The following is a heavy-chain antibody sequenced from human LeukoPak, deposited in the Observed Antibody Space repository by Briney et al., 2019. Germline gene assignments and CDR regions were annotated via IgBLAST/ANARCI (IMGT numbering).Heavy chain of an antibody. J-gene: IGHJ5*02. CDR1: GYSFTSYW. D-gene: IGHD2-15*01. CDR3: ARLGGYCSGGSCYDIMYNSFDP. CDR2: IYPGDSDT. V-gene: IGHV5-51*01. Sequence: ASVKISCKGSGYSFTSYWIGWVRQMPGKGLEWMGIIYPGDSDTRYSPSFQGQVTISADKSISTAYLQWSGLQASDTAMYYCARLGGYCSGGSCYDIMYNSFDPWGQGTLVTVSS.